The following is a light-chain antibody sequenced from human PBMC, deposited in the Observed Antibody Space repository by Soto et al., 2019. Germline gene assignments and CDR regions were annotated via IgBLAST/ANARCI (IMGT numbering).Light chain of an antibody. V-gene: IGKV1-5*03. J-gene: IGKJ5*01. Sequence: DIQMTQSPSTLSGSVGDRVTITCRASQTISSWLAWYQQKPGKAPKLXXYKASTLKSGVPSRFSGSGSGTELTLTISSLQPDDFATYYCQQSYSTPIITFGQGTRLEIK. CDR3: QQSYSTPIIT. CDR2: KAS. CDR1: QTISSW.